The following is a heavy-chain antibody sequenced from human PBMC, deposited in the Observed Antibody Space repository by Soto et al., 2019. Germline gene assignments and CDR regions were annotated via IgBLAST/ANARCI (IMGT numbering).Heavy chain of an antibody. CDR3: ARDRGVVPAATIYGMDV. J-gene: IGHJ6*02. CDR2: IIPIFGTA. Sequence: ASVEVSCKASGGTFSSYAISWVRQAPGQGLEWMGGIIPIFGTANYAQKFQGRVTITADKSTSTAYMELSSLRSEDTAVYYCARDRGVVPAATIYGMDVWGQGTTVTVSS. V-gene: IGHV1-69*06. CDR1: GGTFSSYA. D-gene: IGHD2-2*01.